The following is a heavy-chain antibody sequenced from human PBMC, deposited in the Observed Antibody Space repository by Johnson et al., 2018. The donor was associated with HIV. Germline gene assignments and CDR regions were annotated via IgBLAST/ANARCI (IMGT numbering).Heavy chain of an antibody. CDR3: TTGLTIFGVVILDAFDI. J-gene: IGHJ3*02. V-gene: IGHV3-15*01. CDR1: GFTFSSYD. CDR2: IKSKTDGGTR. Sequence: VQLVESGGGVVRPGGSLRLSCAASGFTFSSYDMHWVRQAPGKGLEWVGRIKSKTDGGTRDYAAPVKGRFTISRDDSKNRLHLQMNSLKTEDTAVYYCTTGLTIFGVVILDAFDIWGQGTMVTVSS. D-gene: IGHD3-3*01.